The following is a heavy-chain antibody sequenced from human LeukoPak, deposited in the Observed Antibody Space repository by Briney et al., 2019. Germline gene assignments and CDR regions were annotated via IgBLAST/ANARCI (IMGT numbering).Heavy chain of an antibody. V-gene: IGHV3-15*04. CDR2: TVSEIDGGTT. CDR1: GFTFNYAW. Sequence: KTGGSLGLSCAASGFTFNYAWMSWVRQVPGKGLEWVGQTVSEIDGGTTDYAAPVKGRFTISRDDSKSTLYLQMNSLKIEDTAVYYCTTDEDWNYARKDVWGQGATVIVSS. CDR3: TTDEDWNYARKDV. J-gene: IGHJ6*02. D-gene: IGHD1-7*01.